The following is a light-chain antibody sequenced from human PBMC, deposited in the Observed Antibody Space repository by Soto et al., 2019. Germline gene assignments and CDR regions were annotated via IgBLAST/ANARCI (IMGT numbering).Light chain of an antibody. CDR1: QSVSSTY. CDR2: GAS. CDR3: QQKVT. J-gene: IGKJ2*01. V-gene: IGKV3-20*01. Sequence: ETVLTQSPGTLSLSPGETATLSCRASQSVSSTYLAWYQQKPGQAPRLLIYGASSRASGIPDRFSGSGSGTDFTLTISRPEPEDFAVYYCQQKVTFGQGTKVDIK.